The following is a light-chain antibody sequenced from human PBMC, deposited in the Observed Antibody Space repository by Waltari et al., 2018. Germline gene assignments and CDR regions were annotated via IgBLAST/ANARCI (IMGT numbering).Light chain of an antibody. J-gene: IGKJ1*01. CDR1: QSVGRD. CDR3: QHYVRLPVT. Sequence: DIVLTQSPGTLSSSPGERVTLSCWASQSVGRDLAWYQQKRGQAPRLLIYGASTRASGIPDRFSGSGSGTDFSLTINRLEPEDFAVYYCQHYVRLPVTFGQGTKVEIK. V-gene: IGKV3-20*01. CDR2: GAS.